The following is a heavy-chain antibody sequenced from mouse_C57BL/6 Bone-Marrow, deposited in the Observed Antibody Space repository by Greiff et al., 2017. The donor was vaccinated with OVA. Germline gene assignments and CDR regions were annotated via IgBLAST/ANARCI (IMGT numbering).Heavy chain of an antibody. CDR3: ARFITTVVATDWYFDV. Sequence: VQLQQSGPELVKPGASVKISCKASGYSFTDSNLNWVKQSNGKSLEWIGVINPNYGTTSYNQKFKGKATLTVDQSSSTAYMQLNSLTSEDSAVYYFARFITTVVATDWYFDVWGTGTTVTVSS. CDR2: INPNYGTT. J-gene: IGHJ1*03. V-gene: IGHV1-39*01. D-gene: IGHD1-1*01. CDR1: GYSFTDSN.